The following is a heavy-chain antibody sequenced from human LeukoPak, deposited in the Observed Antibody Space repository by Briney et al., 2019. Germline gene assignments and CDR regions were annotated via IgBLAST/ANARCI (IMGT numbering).Heavy chain of an antibody. J-gene: IGHJ4*02. CDR3: AKGPVVRGVTLILKTGEKGALDF. Sequence: GGSLRLSCAASGFTFSSYAMHWVRQAPGKGLEWVAVISYDGSNKYYADSVKGRFTISRDNSKNTLYMQMNSLRPEDTAVYYYAKGPVVRGVTLILKTGEKGALDFWGQGILVTVSS. CDR1: GFTFSSYA. CDR2: ISYDGSNK. V-gene: IGHV3-30*04. D-gene: IGHD3-10*01.